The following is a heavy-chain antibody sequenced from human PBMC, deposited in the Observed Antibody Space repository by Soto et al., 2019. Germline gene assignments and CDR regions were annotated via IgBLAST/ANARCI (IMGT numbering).Heavy chain of an antibody. CDR3: ALTGTREYDSSGYYNKNFDY. CDR1: GFSLSTSGVG. CDR2: IYWDDDK. V-gene: IGHV2-5*02. Sequence: SGPTLVNPTQTLTLTCTFSGFSLSTSGVGVGWIRQPPGKALEWLALIYWDDDKRYSPSLKSRLTITKDTSKNQVVLTMTNMDPVDTATYFCALTGTREYDSSGYYNKNFDYWGQGTLVTVSS. D-gene: IGHD3-22*01. J-gene: IGHJ4*02.